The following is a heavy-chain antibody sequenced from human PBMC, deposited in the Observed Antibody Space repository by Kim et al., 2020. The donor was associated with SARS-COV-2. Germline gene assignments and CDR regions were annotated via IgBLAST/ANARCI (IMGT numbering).Heavy chain of an antibody. CDR1: GYTFTTYG. CDR3: VRDIPGDAFDI. V-gene: IGHV7-4-1*02. Sequence: ASVKVSCKASGYTFTTYGMNWVRQAPGQGLEWMGWTNTNTGDPTYTQGFTGRFVFSLDTSVSTAYLQISSLKAEDTAVYYCVRDIPGDAFDIWGQGTMVTVSS. CDR2: TNTNTGDP. J-gene: IGHJ3*02.